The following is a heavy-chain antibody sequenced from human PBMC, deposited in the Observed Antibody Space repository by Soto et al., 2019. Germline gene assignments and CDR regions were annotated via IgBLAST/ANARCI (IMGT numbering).Heavy chain of an antibody. CDR3: ARDYGSGSYYPAPFDY. J-gene: IGHJ4*02. D-gene: IGHD3-10*01. CDR1: GGSISSGGYY. V-gene: IGHV4-31*03. Sequence: SETLSLTCTVSGGSISSGGYYWSWIRQHPGKGLEWIGYIYYSGSTYYNPSLKSRVTISVDTSKNQFSLKLSSVTAADTAVYYCARDYGSGSYYPAPFDYWGQGTLVTVSS. CDR2: IYYSGST.